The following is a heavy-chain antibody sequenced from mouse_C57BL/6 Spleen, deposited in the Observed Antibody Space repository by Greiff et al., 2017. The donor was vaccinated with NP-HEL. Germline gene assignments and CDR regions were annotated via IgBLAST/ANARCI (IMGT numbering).Heavy chain of an antibody. CDR2: IDPSDSAT. CDR1: GYTFTSYW. J-gene: IGHJ2*01. CDR3: ARGDYYGSSPVDD. D-gene: IGHD1-1*01. V-gene: IGHV1-52*01. Sequence: QVQLKQPGAELVRPGSSVKLSCKASGYTFTSYWMHWVKQRPIQGLEWIGNIDPSDSATHYNQKFKDKATLTVDKSSSTAYMQLSSLTSEDSAVYYCARGDYYGSSPVDDWGQGTTLTVSS.